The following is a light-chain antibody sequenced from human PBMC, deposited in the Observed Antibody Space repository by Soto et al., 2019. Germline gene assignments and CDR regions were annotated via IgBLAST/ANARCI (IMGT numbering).Light chain of an antibody. CDR2: EGN. V-gene: IGLV2-23*01. J-gene: IGLJ2*01. CDR1: SSDVGTYNL. CDR3: CSYAGSSTLV. Sequence: QSALTQPASVSRSPGQSITISCTGTSSDVGTYNLVSWYQQHPGKAPKLIIYEGNKRPSGVSNRFSGSKSGNTASLTISGLQAEDEADYYCCSYAGSSTLVFGGGTKLTVL.